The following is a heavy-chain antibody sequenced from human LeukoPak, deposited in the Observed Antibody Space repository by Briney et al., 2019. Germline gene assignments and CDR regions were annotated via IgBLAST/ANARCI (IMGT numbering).Heavy chain of an antibody. CDR3: ARTGGSSWLLQDWYFDL. J-gene: IGHJ2*01. V-gene: IGHV4-39*07. D-gene: IGHD3-22*01. CDR2: IYYSGST. CDR1: GGSISSSSYY. Sequence: SETLSLTCTVSGGSISSSSYYWGWIRQPPGKGLEWIGSIYYSGSTYYNPSLKSRVTISVDTSKNQFSLKLSSVTAADTAVYYCARTGGSSWLLQDWYFDLWGRGTLVTVSS.